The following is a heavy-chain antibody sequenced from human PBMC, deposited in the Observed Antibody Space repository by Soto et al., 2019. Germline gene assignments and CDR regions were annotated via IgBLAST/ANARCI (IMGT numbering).Heavy chain of an antibody. Sequence: AGESLKISCKGSGYSFTSYWISWVRQMPGKGLEWMGRIDPSDSYTNYSPSFQGHVTISADKSISTAYLQWSSLKASDTAMYYCATRADIVVVTAPQNYYGMDVWGQGTTVTVSS. CDR2: IDPSDSYT. V-gene: IGHV5-10-1*01. CDR1: GYSFTSYW. CDR3: ATRADIVVVTAPQNYYGMDV. J-gene: IGHJ6*02. D-gene: IGHD2-21*02.